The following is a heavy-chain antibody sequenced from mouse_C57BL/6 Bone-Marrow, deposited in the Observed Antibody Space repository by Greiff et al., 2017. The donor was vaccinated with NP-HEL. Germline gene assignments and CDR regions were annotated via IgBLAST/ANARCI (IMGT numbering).Heavy chain of an antibody. CDR2: IYPRSGNT. CDR1: GYTFTSYG. J-gene: IGHJ1*03. CDR3: ARGGLLGWYFDV. D-gene: IGHD1-1*01. V-gene: IGHV1-81*01. Sequence: QVQLQQSGAELARPGASVKLSCKASGYTFTSYGISWVKQRTGQGLEWIGEIYPRSGNTYYTEKFKGQATLTADKSSSTAYMELRSLTSEDSAVYFCARGGLLGWYFDVWGTGTTVTVSS.